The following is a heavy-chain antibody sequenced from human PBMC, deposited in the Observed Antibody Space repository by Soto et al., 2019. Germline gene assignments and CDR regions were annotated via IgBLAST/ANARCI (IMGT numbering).Heavy chain of an antibody. CDR3: ARAITIFGVVIRYFDL. V-gene: IGHV3-7*01. CDR2: IKQDGSEK. J-gene: IGHJ2*01. Sequence: PRGSLRLSCAASGFTFSSYWMSWVHQAPGKGLEWVANIKQDGSEKYYVDSVKGRFTISRDNAKNSLYLQMNSLRAEDTAVYYCARAITIFGVVIRYFDLWGRGTLVTVSS. D-gene: IGHD3-3*01. CDR1: GFTFSSYW.